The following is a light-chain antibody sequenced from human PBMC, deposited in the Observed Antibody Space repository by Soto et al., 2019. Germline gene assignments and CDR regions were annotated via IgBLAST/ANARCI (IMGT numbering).Light chain of an antibody. V-gene: IGKV3-15*01. CDR2: GAS. Sequence: EIVMTQSPATLSVSPGERATLSCRASQSVSNNLAWYQKKPGQAPRLLIYGASTRATGIPARFSGSGSGTEFTLTISSLQSEDYYCQQYNNWWTFGQGTKVEIK. CDR1: QSVSNN. CDR3: QQYNNWWT. J-gene: IGKJ1*01.